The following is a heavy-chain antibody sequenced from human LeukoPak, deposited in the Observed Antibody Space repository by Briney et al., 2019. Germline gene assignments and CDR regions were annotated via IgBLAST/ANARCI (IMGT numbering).Heavy chain of an antibody. V-gene: IGHV4-59*01. CDR3: AKSHFWTGYPSDY. J-gene: IGHJ4*02. D-gene: IGHD3/OR15-3a*01. CDR1: GGSISNNY. Sequence: PSETLSLTCTVSGGSISNNYWYWIRQSPGKELEWIGNFYNGGSTNYNPSLKSRVTISVDTSKNQFFLKLNSVTAADTAVYYCAKSHFWTGYPSDYWGQGILVTVSS. CDR2: FYNGGST.